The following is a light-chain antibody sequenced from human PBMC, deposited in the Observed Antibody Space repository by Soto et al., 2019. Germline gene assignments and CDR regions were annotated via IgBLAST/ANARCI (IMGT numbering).Light chain of an antibody. V-gene: IGLV1-40*01. Sequence: QPPSVSGAPGQRVTISCTGSSSNIGAGYDVHWYQQLPGTAPKLLIYGNSNRPSGVPDRFSGSKSGTSASLAITGLQAEDEADYYCQSYDSSLSVVVFGGGTKVTVL. CDR2: GNS. J-gene: IGLJ2*01. CDR1: SSNIGAGYD. CDR3: QSYDSSLSVVV.